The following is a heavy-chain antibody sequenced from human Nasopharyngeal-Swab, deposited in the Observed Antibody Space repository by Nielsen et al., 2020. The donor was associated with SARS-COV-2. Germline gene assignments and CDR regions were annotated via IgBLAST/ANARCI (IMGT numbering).Heavy chain of an antibody. CDR3: AKDGVLGMWGYFDF. J-gene: IGHJ4*02. Sequence: GGSLRLSCAASGFTFSSSTVNWVRQSPGKGLEWFSTISFNGIHIYYADSVKGRFTISRDNARNSVFLQMNSLRAEDTAVYYCAKDGVLGMWGYFDFGGQGTMVTVSS. D-gene: IGHD1-26*01. CDR2: ISFNGIHI. CDR1: GFTFSSST. V-gene: IGHV3-21*01.